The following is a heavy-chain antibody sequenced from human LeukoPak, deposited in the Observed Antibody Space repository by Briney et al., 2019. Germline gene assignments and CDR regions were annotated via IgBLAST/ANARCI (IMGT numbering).Heavy chain of an antibody. D-gene: IGHD5-12*01. CDR3: ARATSGYDYGDAFDI. CDR1: GFTFSSYW. V-gene: IGHV3-74*01. Sequence: GGSLRLSCAASGFTFSSYWMHWVRQAPGKGLVWVSRINSDGSSTSYADSVKGRFTISRDNAKNTLYLQMNSLRAEDTAVYYCARATSGYDYGDAFDIWGQGTMVTVSS. CDR2: INSDGSST. J-gene: IGHJ3*02.